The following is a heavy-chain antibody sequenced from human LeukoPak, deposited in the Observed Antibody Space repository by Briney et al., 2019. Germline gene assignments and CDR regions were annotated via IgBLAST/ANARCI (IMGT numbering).Heavy chain of an antibody. CDR2: IYYSGST. V-gene: IGHV4-30-4*01. J-gene: IGHJ6*04. CDR3: ARARLYCSGGSCYSGYYYGMDV. Sequence: PSQTLSLTCTVSGGSISSGDYYWSWIRQPPGKGLEWIGCIYYSGSTYYNPSLKSRVTISVDASKNQFSLKLSSVTAADTAVYYCARARLYCSGGSCYSGYYYGMDVWGKGTTVTVSS. D-gene: IGHD2-15*01. CDR1: GGSISSGDYY.